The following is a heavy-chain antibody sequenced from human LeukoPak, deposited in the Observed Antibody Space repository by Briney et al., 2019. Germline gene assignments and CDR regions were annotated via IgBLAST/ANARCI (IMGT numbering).Heavy chain of an antibody. J-gene: IGHJ6*03. V-gene: IGHV4-61*02. Sequence: PSQTLSLTCTVSGNSISSGDNYWSWIRQPAGKGLEWIGRIYTSGSTNYNPSLKSRVTMSVDTSKNQFSLKLSSVTAVDTAVYYCARDAVGTIFGDYYYYYYMDVWGKGTTVTVSS. D-gene: IGHD3-3*01. CDR3: ARDAVGTIFGDYYYYYYMDV. CDR2: IYTSGST. CDR1: GNSISSGDNY.